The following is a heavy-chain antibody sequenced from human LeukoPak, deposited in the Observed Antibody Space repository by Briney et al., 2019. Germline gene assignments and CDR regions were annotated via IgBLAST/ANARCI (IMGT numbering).Heavy chain of an antibody. CDR3: ARETDYGDYFNWFDP. V-gene: IGHV4-59*01. J-gene: IGHJ5*02. CDR1: GGSISSYY. Sequence: SETLSLTCTVSGGSISSYYWSWIRQPPGKGLEWIGYIYYSGSPNYNPSLKSRVTISVDTSQTQFSLKLSSVTAADTAVYYCARETDYGDYFNWFDPWGQGTLVTVSS. CDR2: IYYSGSP. D-gene: IGHD4-17*01.